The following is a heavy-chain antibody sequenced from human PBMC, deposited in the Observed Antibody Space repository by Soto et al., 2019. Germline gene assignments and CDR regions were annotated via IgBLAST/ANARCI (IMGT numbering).Heavy chain of an antibody. J-gene: IGHJ6*02. D-gene: IGHD6-6*01. CDR2: TYYRSKWYN. CDR1: GDSVSSNSAA. Sequence: SQTLSLTCAISGDSVSSNSAAGECSIRSRSRVLEWLGRTYYRSKWYNDYAVSVKSRITINPDTSKNQFSLQLNSVTPEDTAVYYCARVRRKRNYYYGMDVWGQGTTVTVSS. CDR3: ARVRRKRNYYYGMDV. V-gene: IGHV6-1*01.